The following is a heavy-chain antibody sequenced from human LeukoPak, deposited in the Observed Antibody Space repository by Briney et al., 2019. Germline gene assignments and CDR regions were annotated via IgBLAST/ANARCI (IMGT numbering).Heavy chain of an antibody. J-gene: IGHJ4*02. Sequence: PGGSLRLSCAASGFTFRSYGMHWVRQAPGKGLEWVTFIRYDGSDKYYVDSVKGRSTISRDNSKNTLYLQMNGLRPEDTALYYCARDGGRGVLDYWGQGTLVIVSS. CDR2: IRYDGSDK. CDR3: ARDGGRGVLDY. CDR1: GFTFRSYG. V-gene: IGHV3-30*02. D-gene: IGHD1-26*01.